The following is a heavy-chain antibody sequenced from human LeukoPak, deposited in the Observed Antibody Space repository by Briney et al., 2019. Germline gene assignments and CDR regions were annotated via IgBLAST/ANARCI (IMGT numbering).Heavy chain of an antibody. D-gene: IGHD6-19*01. J-gene: IGHJ4*02. CDR2: IYYSGST. Sequence: PSETLSLTCTVSGGSISSYYWIWIRQPPGKGLEWIGYIYYSGSTNYNPSLKSRVTISVDTSKNQFSLKLSSVTAADTAIYYCARGGSGWIYYFDYWGQGTLVTVSS. CDR1: GGSISSYY. CDR3: ARGGSGWIYYFDY. V-gene: IGHV4-59*01.